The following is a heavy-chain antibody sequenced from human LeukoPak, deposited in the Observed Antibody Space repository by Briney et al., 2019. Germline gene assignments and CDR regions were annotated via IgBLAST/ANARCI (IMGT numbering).Heavy chain of an antibody. Sequence: GGSLRLSCAASGFTFDDYAMHWVRQAPGKGLEWVSGISWNTGSIGYADSVKGRFTISRDNAKNSLFLQMNSLRAVDTALYYCAKAQRAYSDYTFLDYWGQGTLVTVSS. V-gene: IGHV3-9*01. CDR3: AKAQRAYSDYTFLDY. CDR2: ISWNTGSI. D-gene: IGHD4-11*01. J-gene: IGHJ4*02. CDR1: GFTFDDYA.